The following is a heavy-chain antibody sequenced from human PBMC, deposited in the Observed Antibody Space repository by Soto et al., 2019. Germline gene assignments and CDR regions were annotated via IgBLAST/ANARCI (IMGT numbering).Heavy chain of an antibody. V-gene: IGHV3-30-3*01. D-gene: IGHD3-3*01. CDR1: GFTFSSYA. CDR2: ISYDGSNK. CDR3: ARAGGITIFGVVIMDYYYYGMDV. Sequence: GGSLRLSCAASGFTFSSYAMHWVRQAPGKGLEWVAVISYDGSNKYYADSVKGRFTISRDNSKNTLYLQMNSLRAEDTAVYYCARAGGITIFGVVIMDYYYYGMDVWGQGTTVTVSS. J-gene: IGHJ6*02.